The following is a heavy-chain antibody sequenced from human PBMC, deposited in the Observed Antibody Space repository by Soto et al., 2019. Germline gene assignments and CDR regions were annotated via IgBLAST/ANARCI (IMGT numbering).Heavy chain of an antibody. Sequence: ASVKVSCKASGYTFTGYYMHWVRQAPGQGLEWMGWINPNSSGTNYAQKFQGRVTMTRDTSISTAYMELSRLRSDDTAVYYCAREGVLTGTQDYWGQGTLVTVSS. D-gene: IGHD1-20*01. CDR2: INPNSSGT. CDR3: AREGVLTGTQDY. CDR1: GYTFTGYY. J-gene: IGHJ4*02. V-gene: IGHV1-2*02.